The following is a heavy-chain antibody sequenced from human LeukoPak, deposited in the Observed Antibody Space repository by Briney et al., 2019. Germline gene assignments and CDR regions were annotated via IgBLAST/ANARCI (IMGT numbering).Heavy chain of an antibody. CDR2: IYTGDSRDSGV. J-gene: IGHJ4*02. V-gene: IGHV5-51*01. D-gene: IGHD1-20*01. Sequence: GESPKISCKGSGYSFTNYWIGWVRQMPGKGLEWMGIIYTGDSRDSGVRYSPSFQGQITISADTSISTAYLQWTSLKASDTAMYYCARHSTRPNWYTPVDYWGQGTLVTVSS. CDR3: ARHSTRPNWYTPVDY. CDR1: GYSFTNYW.